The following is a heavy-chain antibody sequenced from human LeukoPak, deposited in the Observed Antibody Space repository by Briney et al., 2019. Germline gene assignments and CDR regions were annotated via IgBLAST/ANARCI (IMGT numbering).Heavy chain of an antibody. Sequence: PGGSLRLSCAASGFTVSSNYMSWVRQAPGKGLEWVSVIYSGGSTYYADSVKGRFTISRDNSKNTLYLQMNRLRAEDTAMYYCVKDRVDGSGSQFAYWGKETLVTVSS. J-gene: IGHJ4*02. CDR1: GFTVSSNY. V-gene: IGHV3-53*01. D-gene: IGHD3-10*01. CDR3: VKDRVDGSGSQFAY. CDR2: IYSGGST.